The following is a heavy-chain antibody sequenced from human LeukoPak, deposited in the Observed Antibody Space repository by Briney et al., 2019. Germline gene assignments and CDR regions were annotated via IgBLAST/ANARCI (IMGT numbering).Heavy chain of an antibody. Sequence: ASVKVSCKASGYTFTGYYMHWVRQAPGQGLEWMGWINPNSGGTNYAQKFQGRIIMTRDTSISTAYMELSSLRSDDTAVYYCVRDRAIIDFWSDYRTRNPDYLFDYWGQGTLVTVSS. V-gene: IGHV1-2*02. CDR1: GYTFTGYY. J-gene: IGHJ4*02. CDR3: VRDRAIIDFWSDYRTRNPDYLFDY. D-gene: IGHD3-3*01. CDR2: INPNSGGT.